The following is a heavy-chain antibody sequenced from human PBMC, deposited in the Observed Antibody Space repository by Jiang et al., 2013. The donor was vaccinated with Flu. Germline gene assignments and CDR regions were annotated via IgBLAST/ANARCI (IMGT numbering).Heavy chain of an antibody. Sequence: QLLESGGGLVQPGGSLRLSCAASGFTFSSYAMSWVRQAPGKGLEWVSTIRGSGTRTYYVDSVEGRFTVSRDNSKNTLYLQMTSLRAEDTAVYYCAKDLPDYGDNPFDYWGRGTLVTVSS. V-gene: IGHV3-23*01. D-gene: IGHD4-23*01. CDR3: AKDLPDYGDNPFDY. J-gene: IGHJ4*02. CDR1: GFTFSSYA. CDR2: IRGSGTRT.